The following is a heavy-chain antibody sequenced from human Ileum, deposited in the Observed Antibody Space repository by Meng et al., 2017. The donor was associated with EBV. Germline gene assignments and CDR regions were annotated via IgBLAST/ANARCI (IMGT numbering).Heavy chain of an antibody. D-gene: IGHD2-15*01. CDR3: ARGGWSLDY. CDR2: IYYSGST. Sequence: QVKVQDSGPGLVQRSETLSLPWTVSGGSISSYYWCWIRQPPGKGLEWIGYIYYSGSTNYNPSLKSRVTISVDTSKNQFSLNLSSVTAADTAVYYCARGGWSLDYWGQGTLVTVSS. CDR1: GGSISSYY. V-gene: IGHV4-59*08. J-gene: IGHJ4*02.